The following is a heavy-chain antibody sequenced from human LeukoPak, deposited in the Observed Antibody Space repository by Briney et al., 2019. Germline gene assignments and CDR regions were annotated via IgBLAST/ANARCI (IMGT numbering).Heavy chain of an antibody. J-gene: IGHJ4*02. Sequence: SETLSLTCTVSGASISNYYWSWIRQPPGKGLEWIGYIYYSGSTNYNPSLKSRVNISVDTSKNQFSLKLSSVTAADTAVYYCARDVGSSGWSPLDYWSQGTLVTVSS. D-gene: IGHD6-19*01. CDR1: GASISNYY. V-gene: IGHV4-59*01. CDR2: IYYSGST. CDR3: ARDVGSSGWSPLDY.